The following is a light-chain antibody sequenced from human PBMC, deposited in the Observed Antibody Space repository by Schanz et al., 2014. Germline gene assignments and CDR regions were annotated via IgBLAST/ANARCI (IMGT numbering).Light chain of an antibody. CDR1: QSVSSN. J-gene: IGKJ2*01. V-gene: IGKV3-11*01. CDR2: DAS. Sequence: EIVLTQSPGTLSLSPGERATLSCRASQSVSSNLAWYQQKPGQAPRLLIYDASNRATGIPARFSGSGSGTDFTLTISSLEPEDFAVYYCQQRTNWPPYTFGQGTKLEIK. CDR3: QQRTNWPPYT.